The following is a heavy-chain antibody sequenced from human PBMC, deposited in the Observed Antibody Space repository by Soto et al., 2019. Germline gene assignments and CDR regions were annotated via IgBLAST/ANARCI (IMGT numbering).Heavy chain of an antibody. CDR3: AAGGVGASDY. J-gene: IGHJ4*02. CDR1: GGSISSSSYY. CDR2: IYYSGST. Sequence: SETLSLTCTVSGGSISSSSYYWGWIRQPPGKGLEWIGSIYYSGSTYYNPPLKSRVTISVDTSKNQFSLKLSSVTAADTAVYYCAAGGVGASDYWGQGTLVTVSS. V-gene: IGHV4-39*01. D-gene: IGHD1-26*01.